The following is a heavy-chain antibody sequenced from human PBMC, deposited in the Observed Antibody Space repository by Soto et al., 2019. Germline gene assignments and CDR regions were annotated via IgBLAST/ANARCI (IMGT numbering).Heavy chain of an antibody. V-gene: IGHV3-21*01. Sequence: GGSLRLSCAASGFSFNVYTMNWVRQAPGKGLEWVSSISSSSSYIYYADSLKGRFTISRDNAKNSVYLQMNSLRAEDTAVYYCARGIAARTPPDNWGQGTLVTVSS. J-gene: IGHJ4*02. CDR3: ARGIAARTPPDN. D-gene: IGHD6-6*01. CDR2: ISSSSSYI. CDR1: GFSFNVYT.